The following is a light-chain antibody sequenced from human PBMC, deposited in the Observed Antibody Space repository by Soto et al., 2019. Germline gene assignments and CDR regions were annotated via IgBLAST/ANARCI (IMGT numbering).Light chain of an antibody. CDR2: DAS. CDR1: QDITSD. CDR3: EQFYACPRT. J-gene: IGKJ1*01. Sequence: AIQLTQSPSSLSASLGDTVIITCRASQDITSDLAWYQQRPEKAPALLIYDASRLESGVPPRFSGGGSGTEFSLTISRLQPEDCATYFCEQFYACPRTFGHGTKVDIK. V-gene: IGKV1-13*02.